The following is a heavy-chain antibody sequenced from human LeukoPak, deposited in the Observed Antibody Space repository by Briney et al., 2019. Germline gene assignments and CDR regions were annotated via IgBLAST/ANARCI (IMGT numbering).Heavy chain of an antibody. V-gene: IGHV3-20*04. CDR2: INWNGGST. CDR3: ARDAGSNYRYYFDY. Sequence: GGSLRLSCAASGFTFDDYGMSWVRQAPGKGLEWVSGINWNGGSTGYADSVKGRFTISRDNAKNSLYLQMNSLRAEDTALHYCARDAGSNYRYYFDYWGQGTLVTVSS. J-gene: IGHJ4*02. CDR1: GFTFDDYG. D-gene: IGHD4-11*01.